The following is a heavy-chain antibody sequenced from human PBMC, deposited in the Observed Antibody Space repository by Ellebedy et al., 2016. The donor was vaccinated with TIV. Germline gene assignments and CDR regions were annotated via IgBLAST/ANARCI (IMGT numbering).Heavy chain of an antibody. CDR1: GGSISSSSYY. CDR2: IYYTGTT. V-gene: IGHV4-39*07. Sequence: SETLSLTXTVSGGSISSSSYYWGWIRQPPGKGLDWIGNIYYTGTTNYSPSLRSRVTISIDTSKNQFSLKVTSVTAADTAVYFCTRGLGSGSGRDGMDVWGQGPRSPSP. D-gene: IGHD3-10*01. J-gene: IGHJ6*02. CDR3: TRGLGSGSGRDGMDV.